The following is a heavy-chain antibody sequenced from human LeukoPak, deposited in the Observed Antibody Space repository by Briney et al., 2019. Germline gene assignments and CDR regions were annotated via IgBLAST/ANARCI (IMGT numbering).Heavy chain of an antibody. D-gene: IGHD6-19*01. CDR1: GYSFTNYW. J-gene: IGHJ4*02. Sequence: GESLNISCKGSGYSFTNYWIGWVRQVPGQGLEWMGIIYPGDSDIRYSPSFQGQVTISADKSISTAYLPWSSLKASDTAMYYCARRESSGSIDYWGQGTLVTVSS. V-gene: IGHV5-51*01. CDR2: IYPGDSDI. CDR3: ARRESSGSIDY.